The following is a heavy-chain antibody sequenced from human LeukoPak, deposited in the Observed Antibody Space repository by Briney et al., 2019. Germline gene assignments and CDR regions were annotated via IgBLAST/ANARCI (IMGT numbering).Heavy chain of an antibody. CDR1: GGTFSSYA. D-gene: IGHD3-22*01. V-gene: IGHV1-69*04. J-gene: IGHJ3*02. Sequence: ASVKVSCKASGGTFSSYAISWVRQAPGQGLEWMGRTIPILGIANYAQKFQGRVTITADKSTSTAYMELSSLRSEDTAVYYCARVNYYDSSGLDAFDIWGQGTMVTVSS. CDR2: TIPILGIA. CDR3: ARVNYYDSSGLDAFDI.